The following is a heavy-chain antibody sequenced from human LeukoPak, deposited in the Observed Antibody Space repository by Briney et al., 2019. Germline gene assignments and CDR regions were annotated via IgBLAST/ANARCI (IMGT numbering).Heavy chain of an antibody. D-gene: IGHD5-18*01. V-gene: IGHV1-2*04. Sequence: ASVKVSCKASGYTFTVYYMHWVRQAPGQGLEWMGWINPNSGGTNYAQKFQGWVTMTRDTSISTAYMELSRLRSDDTAVYYCARGGGIQLSPQEADYWGQGTLVTVSS. CDR2: INPNSGGT. J-gene: IGHJ4*02. CDR3: ARGGGIQLSPQEADY. CDR1: GYTFTVYY.